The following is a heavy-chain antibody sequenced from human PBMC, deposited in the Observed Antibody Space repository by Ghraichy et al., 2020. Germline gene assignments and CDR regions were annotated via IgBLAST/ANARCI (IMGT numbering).Heavy chain of an antibody. CDR2: ISSSSSYI. J-gene: IGHJ6*02. CDR3: ARAEDYVWGSYPRGKTGYYYGMDV. CDR1: GFTFSSYS. Sequence: GESLNISCAASGFTFSSYSMNWVRQAPGKGLEWVSSISSSSSYIYYADSVKGRFTISRDNAKNSLYLQMNSLRAEDTAVYYCARAEDYVWGSYPRGKTGYYYGMDVWGQGTTVTVSS. V-gene: IGHV3-21*01. D-gene: IGHD3-16*02.